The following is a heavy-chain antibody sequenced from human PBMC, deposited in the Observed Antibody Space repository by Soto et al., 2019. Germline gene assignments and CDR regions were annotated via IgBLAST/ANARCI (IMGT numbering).Heavy chain of an antibody. Sequence: QVQMVESGGGVVQPGTSLRLSCATSGFTFSTSGMHWVRQAPGKGLEWVAMISHDGSVTYYTDCVQGRFTISRDTPKNTLYLQMNSLRDEDTAIYYCAKDWGSSGWYNWFDPWGQGTRVTVS. CDR1: GFTFSTSG. J-gene: IGHJ5*02. CDR2: ISHDGSVT. D-gene: IGHD6-13*01. CDR3: AKDWGSSGWYNWFDP. V-gene: IGHV3-30*18.